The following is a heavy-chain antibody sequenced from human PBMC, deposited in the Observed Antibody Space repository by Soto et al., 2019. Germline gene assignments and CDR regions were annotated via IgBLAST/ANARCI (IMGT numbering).Heavy chain of an antibody. D-gene: IGHD2-2*01. V-gene: IGHV4-61*01. CDR1: GGSVSSGSYY. CDR3: ARGRLGYCSSTSCYRPHYYYYYGMDV. Sequence: PSETLSLTCTVSGGSVSSGSYYWSWIRQPPGKGLEWIGYIYYSGSTNYNPSLKSRVTISVDTSKNQFSLKLSSVTAAHTAVYYCARGRLGYCSSTSCYRPHYYYYYGMDVWGQGTTVTVSS. CDR2: IYYSGST. J-gene: IGHJ6*02.